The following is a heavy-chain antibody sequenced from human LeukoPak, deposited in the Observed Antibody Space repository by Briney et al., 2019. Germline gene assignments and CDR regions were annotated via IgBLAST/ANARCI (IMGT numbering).Heavy chain of an antibody. CDR2: INPNSGGT. Sequence: ASGKVSCKASGYTFTGYYMHWVRQAPGQGLEWMGWINPNSGGTNYAQKFQGRVTMTRDTSISTAYMELSRLRSDDTAVYYCARSIAAAGPSGGDYWGQGTLVTVSS. CDR1: GYTFTGYY. V-gene: IGHV1-2*02. D-gene: IGHD6-13*01. CDR3: ARSIAAAGPSGGDY. J-gene: IGHJ4*02.